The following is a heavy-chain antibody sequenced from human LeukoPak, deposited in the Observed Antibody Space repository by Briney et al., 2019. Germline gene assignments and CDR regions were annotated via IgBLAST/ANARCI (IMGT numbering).Heavy chain of an antibody. CDR2: ISGSDGST. J-gene: IGHJ4*02. D-gene: IGHD2-15*01. CDR1: GFTFSNYA. CDR3: AKGRGYCTGGSCYSDY. V-gene: IGHV3-23*01. Sequence: PGGSLRLSCTASGFTFSNYAMSWVRQAPGKGLEWVSTISGSDGSTYYADSVKGRFTISRDNSKNPLFLQMNSLRVEDTAIYYCAKGRGYCTGGSCYSDYWGQGTLVTVSS.